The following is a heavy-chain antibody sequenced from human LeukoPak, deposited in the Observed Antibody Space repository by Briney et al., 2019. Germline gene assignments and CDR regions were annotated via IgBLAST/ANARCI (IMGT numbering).Heavy chain of an antibody. Sequence: ASVKVSCKASGYTFSSYYMHWVRQAPGQGPEWIGVINPSGGSTTYAQKFQGRVTMSRDTSTSTVYMELSSLRSEDTAVYYCASDYGSGRNWFDPWGQGTLVTVSS. J-gene: IGHJ5*02. CDR3: ASDYGSGRNWFDP. CDR2: INPSGGST. V-gene: IGHV1-46*01. CDR1: GYTFSSYY. D-gene: IGHD3-10*01.